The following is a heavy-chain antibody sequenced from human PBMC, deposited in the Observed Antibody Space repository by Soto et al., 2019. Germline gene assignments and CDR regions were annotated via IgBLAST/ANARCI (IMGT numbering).Heavy chain of an antibody. Sequence: QVQLEESGPGLVKPSETLSLNCIVSGGSLSTYLWSWIRQPPGKGLEWIGAVYYNGSANYNPSLKSRXXISXDTSKNHLSLTLRSATAADTAVYYCARSFFPWGRGTLVTVSS. CDR1: GGSLSTYL. J-gene: IGHJ5*02. CDR2: VYYNGSA. V-gene: IGHV4-59*01. CDR3: ARSFFP.